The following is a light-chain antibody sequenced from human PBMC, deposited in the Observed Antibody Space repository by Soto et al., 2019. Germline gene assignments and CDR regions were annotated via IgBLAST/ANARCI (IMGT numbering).Light chain of an antibody. CDR1: QSVSSY. V-gene: IGKV3-11*01. CDR3: QVRTNWSIA. J-gene: IGKJ5*01. Sequence: EVGVTQSPATLSLSPGERATLSCRASQSVSSYLAWYQQKPGQAPRLLIYDASNRATGIPARFSGTGSGTDFTLTINNLEPEDFAVYYCQVRTNWSIAFGRGTRLEIK. CDR2: DAS.